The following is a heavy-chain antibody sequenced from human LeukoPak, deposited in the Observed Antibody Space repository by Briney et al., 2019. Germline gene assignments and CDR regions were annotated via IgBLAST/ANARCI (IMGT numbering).Heavy chain of an antibody. D-gene: IGHD6-13*01. CDR3: ARDSAAAGTVDFEYYYYYGMDV. CDR1: GGTFSSYA. Sequence: GASVKVSCTASGGTFSSYAISWVRQAPGQGLEWMGGIIPIFGTANYAQKFRGRVTITADESTSTAYMELSSLRSEDTAVYYCARDSAAAGTVDFEYYYYYGMDVWGQGTTVTVSS. J-gene: IGHJ6*02. CDR2: IIPIFGTA. V-gene: IGHV1-69*13.